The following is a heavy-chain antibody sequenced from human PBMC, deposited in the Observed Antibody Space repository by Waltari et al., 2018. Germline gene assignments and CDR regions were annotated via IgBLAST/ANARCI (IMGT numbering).Heavy chain of an antibody. Sequence: QVQLQQWGAGLVKPSETLSLTCAVYGGSFSAYYWSWTRQPPGKGLEWIGEINQSGSTKYNPSLKSRVTISVDRSKNQFSLNLRSVTAADTAVYYCASSSDAGDYWGQGTLVTVSS. CDR1: GGSFSAYY. V-gene: IGHV4-34*01. CDR2: INQSGST. CDR3: ASSSDAGDY. J-gene: IGHJ4*02. D-gene: IGHD6-13*01.